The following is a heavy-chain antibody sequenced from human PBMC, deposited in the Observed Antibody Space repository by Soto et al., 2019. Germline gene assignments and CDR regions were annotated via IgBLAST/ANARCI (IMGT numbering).Heavy chain of an antibody. J-gene: IGHJ4*02. D-gene: IGHD4-17*01. Sequence: QVQLVESGGGVVQPGRSLRLSCAASGFTFSSYAMHWVRQAPGKGLEWVAVISYDGSNKYYADSVKGRFTISRDNSKKTLYQQMNGLRAEDTAVYYCARVEQGTKVTTWGSDYWGQGTLVTVSS. CDR3: ARVEQGTKVTTWGSDY. V-gene: IGHV3-30-3*01. CDR2: ISYDGSNK. CDR1: GFTFSSYA.